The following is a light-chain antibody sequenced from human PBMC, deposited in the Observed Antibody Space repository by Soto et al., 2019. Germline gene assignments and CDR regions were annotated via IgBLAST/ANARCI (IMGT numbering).Light chain of an antibody. CDR1: QSVDTN. V-gene: IGKV3-11*01. CDR2: DAT. J-gene: IGKJ3*01. CDR3: QRRTNWPPLFT. Sequence: EIVLTQSPATLSLSPGERAVLSCRASQSVDTNLMWYQQRPGQAPRLLIYDATNRATGIPVRFSGSGSGTDFTLTISSLEPEDFAVYYCQRRTNWPPLFTFGPGTKVDIK.